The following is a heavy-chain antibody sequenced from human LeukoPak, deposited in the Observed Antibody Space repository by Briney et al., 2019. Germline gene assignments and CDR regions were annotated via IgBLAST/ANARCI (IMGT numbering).Heavy chain of an antibody. CDR3: ARDSETRGTFDY. J-gene: IGHJ4*02. V-gene: IGHV1-46*01. Sequence: ASVKVSCKASGYIFTNYYMHWIRQAPGQGLEWMGIINLSGGSTNYAQRFQGRVTMTRDTSTSTVYMELNSLRSEDTAVYFCARDSETRGTFDYWGQGTLVTVSS. CDR2: INLSGGST. D-gene: IGHD1-1*01. CDR1: GYIFTNYY.